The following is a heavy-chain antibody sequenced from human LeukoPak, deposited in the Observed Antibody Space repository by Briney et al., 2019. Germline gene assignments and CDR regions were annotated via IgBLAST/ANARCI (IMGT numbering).Heavy chain of an antibody. Sequence: PSETLSLTCTVSGYSISSGYYWGWIRQPPGKGLEWIGSIYYSGSTYYNPSLKSRVTISVDTSKNQFSLKLSSVTAADTAVYYCARWGGFDPWGQGTLVTVSS. V-gene: IGHV4-38-2*02. CDR3: ARWGGFDP. CDR1: GYSISSGYY. D-gene: IGHD3-16*01. J-gene: IGHJ5*02. CDR2: IYYSGST.